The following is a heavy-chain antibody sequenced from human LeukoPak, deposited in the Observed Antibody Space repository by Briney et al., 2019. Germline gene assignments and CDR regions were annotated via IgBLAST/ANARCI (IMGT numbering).Heavy chain of an antibody. J-gene: IGHJ5*02. D-gene: IGHD3-10*01. V-gene: IGHV4-30-2*01. Sequence: SSQTLSLTCAVSGDSISRGDYSWSWIPQPSAKGLDRNVYIFQIGSSYYNPYLKSRVTISVDKSKNQFSLRLTSVTAADTAVYYCARELWFVNAPGSWFDPWGQGTLVTVSS. CDR3: ARELWFVNAPGSWFDP. CDR2: IFQIGSS. CDR1: GDSISRGDYS.